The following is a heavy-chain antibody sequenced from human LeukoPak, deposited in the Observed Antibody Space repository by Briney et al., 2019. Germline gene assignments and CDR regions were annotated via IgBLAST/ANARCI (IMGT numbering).Heavy chain of an antibody. D-gene: IGHD3-10*01. CDR1: GFTFSSYW. V-gene: IGHV3-7*01. CDR2: IKQDGSEK. CDR3: ARGPSYYGSGSYLHY. Sequence: GSLRLSCAASGFTFSSYWMSWVRQAPGKGLEWVANIKQDGSEKYYVDSVKGRFTISRDNAKNSLYLQMNSLRAEDTAVYYCARGPSYYGSGSYLHYWGQGTLVTVSS. J-gene: IGHJ4*02.